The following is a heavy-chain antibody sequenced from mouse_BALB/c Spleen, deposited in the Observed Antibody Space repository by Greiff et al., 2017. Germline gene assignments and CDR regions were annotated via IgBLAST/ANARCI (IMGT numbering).Heavy chain of an antibody. CDR2: ISYSGST. D-gene: IGHD2-2*01. Sequence: EVKLQESGPGLVKPSQSLSLTCTVTGYSITSDYAWNWIRQFPGNKLEWMGYISYSGSTSYNPSLKSRISITRDTSKNQFFLQLNSVTTEDTATYYCARMGLRRRGYYFDYWGQGTTLTVSS. J-gene: IGHJ2*01. CDR3: ARMGLRRRGYYFDY. CDR1: GYSITSDYA. V-gene: IGHV3-2*02.